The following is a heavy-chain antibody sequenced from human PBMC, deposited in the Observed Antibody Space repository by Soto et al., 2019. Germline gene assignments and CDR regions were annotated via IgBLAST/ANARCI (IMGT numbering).Heavy chain of an antibody. Sequence: ASVKVSCKASGYIXTNYAIHWVRQAPGQRLEWMGWINAGNGNTKYSQKFQGRVTITRDTSASTAYMELSSLRSEDTAVYYCARGPFYYGSGTDWFDPWGQGTLVTVSS. V-gene: IGHV1-3*01. D-gene: IGHD3-10*01. J-gene: IGHJ5*02. CDR3: ARGPFYYGSGTDWFDP. CDR2: INAGNGNT. CDR1: GYIXTNYA.